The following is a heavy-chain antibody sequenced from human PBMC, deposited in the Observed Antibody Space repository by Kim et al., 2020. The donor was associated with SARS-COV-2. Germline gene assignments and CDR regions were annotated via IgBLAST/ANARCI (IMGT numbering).Heavy chain of an antibody. CDR3: ARSYSSSWYGDYYYYYGMDV. D-gene: IGHD6-13*01. J-gene: IGHJ6*02. Sequence: GGSLRLSCAASGFTFSSYDMHWVRQATGKGLEWVSAIGTAGDTYYPGSVKGRFTISRENAKISLYLQMNSLRAGDTAVYYCARSYSSSWYGDYYYYYGMDVWGQGTTVTVSS. CDR1: GFTFSSYD. V-gene: IGHV3-13*04. CDR2: IGTAGDT.